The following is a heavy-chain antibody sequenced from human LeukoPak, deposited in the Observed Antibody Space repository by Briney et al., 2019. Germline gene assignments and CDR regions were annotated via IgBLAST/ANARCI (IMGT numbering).Heavy chain of an antibody. CDR2: ISYDGSNT. CDR1: GFTFSSYG. J-gene: IGHJ4*02. CDR3: AKGKDEMATIIPYFDY. Sequence: GGSLRLSCAASGFTFSSYGMHWVRQAPGKGLEWVAVISYDGSNTYYADSVKGRFTISRDNSKNTLYLQMNSLRAEDTAVYYCAKGKDEMATIIPYFDYWGQGTLVTVSS. V-gene: IGHV3-30*18. D-gene: IGHD5-24*01.